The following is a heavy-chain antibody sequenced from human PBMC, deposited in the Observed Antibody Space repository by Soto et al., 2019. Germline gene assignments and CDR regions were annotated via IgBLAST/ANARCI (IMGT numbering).Heavy chain of an antibody. V-gene: IGHV1-69*01. D-gene: IGHD5-12*01. CDR2: IIPIFGTA. CDR3: ARQGSGYDYVLRVAGDYYYYGMDV. J-gene: IGHJ6*02. Sequence: QVQLVQSGAEVKKPGSSVKVSCKASGGTFSSYAISWVRQAPGQGLEWMGGIIPIFGTANYAQKFQGRVTITADESTSTAYMELSSLRSEDTAVYYCARQGSGYDYVLRVAGDYYYYGMDVWGQGTTVTVSS. CDR1: GGTFSSYA.